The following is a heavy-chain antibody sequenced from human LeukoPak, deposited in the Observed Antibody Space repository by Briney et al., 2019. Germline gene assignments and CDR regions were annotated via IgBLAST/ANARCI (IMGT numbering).Heavy chain of an antibody. D-gene: IGHD1-14*01. CDR2: IIPIFCTA. CDR1: GGTFSSYA. CDR3: ARPFFAGITRDNWFDP. Sequence: SVKVSCKASGGTFSSYAISWGRQAPGHGLEWMGRIIPIFCTANYAQKFQGRVTITTDESTSTAYMELSSLRSEDTAVYYCARPFFAGITRDNWFDPWGQGTLVTVSS. V-gene: IGHV1-69*05. J-gene: IGHJ5*02.